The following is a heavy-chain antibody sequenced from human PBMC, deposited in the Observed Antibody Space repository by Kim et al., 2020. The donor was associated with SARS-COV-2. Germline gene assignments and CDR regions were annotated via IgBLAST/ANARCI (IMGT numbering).Heavy chain of an antibody. CDR1: GDSISSSSYY. CDR2: IYYSGST. V-gene: IGHV4-39*01. Sequence: SETLSLTCTVSGDSISSSSYYWGWIRQPPGKGLEWIGSIYYSGSTYYNPSLKSRVTISVDTSKNQFSLKLSSVTAADTAVYYCARLASNYYDSSGYYSRAIDYWGQGTLVTVSS. J-gene: IGHJ4*02. CDR3: ARLASNYYDSSGYYSRAIDY. D-gene: IGHD3-22*01.